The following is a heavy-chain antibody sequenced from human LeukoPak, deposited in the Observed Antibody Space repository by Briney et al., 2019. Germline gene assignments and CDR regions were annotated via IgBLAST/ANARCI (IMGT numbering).Heavy chain of an antibody. CDR2: INHSGST. V-gene: IGHV4-34*01. J-gene: IGHJ4*02. D-gene: IGHD3-3*01. CDR1: GGSFSGYY. CDR3: ARVGITIFGVVIPYYFDY. Sequence: SETLSLTCAVYGGSFSGYYWSWIRQPPGKGLEWIGEINHSGSTNYNPSIKSRVTISVDTSKNQFSLKLSSVTAADTAVYYCARVGITIFGVVIPYYFDYWGQGTLVTVSS.